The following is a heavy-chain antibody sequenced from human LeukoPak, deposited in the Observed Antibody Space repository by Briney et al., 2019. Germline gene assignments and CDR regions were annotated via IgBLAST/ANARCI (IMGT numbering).Heavy chain of an antibody. CDR1: GGTFSSYA. J-gene: IGHJ6*02. V-gene: IGHV1-69*13. Sequence: SVKVSCKASGGTFSSYAISWVRQAPGQGPEWMGGIIPIFGTANYAQKFQGRVTITADESTSTAYMELSSLRSEDTAVYYCARELSPYYGSGSYVGMDVWGQGTTVTVSS. CDR2: IIPIFGTA. CDR3: ARELSPYYGSGSYVGMDV. D-gene: IGHD3-10*01.